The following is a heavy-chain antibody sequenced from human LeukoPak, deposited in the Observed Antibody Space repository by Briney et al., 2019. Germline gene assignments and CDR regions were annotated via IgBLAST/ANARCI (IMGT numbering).Heavy chain of an antibody. CDR1: GFTFSNFG. Sequence: GTSLRLSCAASGFTFSNFGMHWVRQAPDKGLEWVAATWYDGSNKYYADSVKGRFTISRDNSKNTLYLQMNSLRAEDTAVYYCAGGSSWDAFDIWGQGTMVTASS. D-gene: IGHD6-13*01. V-gene: IGHV3-30*19. CDR3: AGGSSWDAFDI. CDR2: TWYDGSNK. J-gene: IGHJ3*02.